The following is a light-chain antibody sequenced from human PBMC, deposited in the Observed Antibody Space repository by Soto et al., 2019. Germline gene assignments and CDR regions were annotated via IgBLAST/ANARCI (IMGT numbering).Light chain of an antibody. CDR3: HQYYSSPAL. Sequence: DIVMTQSPDSLAVSLGERATINCKSSQSVLYISNQKSCLAWYQQEPGQPPKLLLYWASTRESGVPDRFSGSGSGTHFTLAISSLQAEDVAVYYCHQYYSSPALFGGGTKVEIK. CDR2: WAS. CDR1: QSVLYISNQKSC. J-gene: IGKJ4*01. V-gene: IGKV4-1*01.